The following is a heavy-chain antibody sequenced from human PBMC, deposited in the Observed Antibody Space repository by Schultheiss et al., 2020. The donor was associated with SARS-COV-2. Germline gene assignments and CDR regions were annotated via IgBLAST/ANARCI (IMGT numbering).Heavy chain of an antibody. Sequence: GGSLRLSCAASGFTFRNYWMHWVRQIPGKGLVWVSRINSDGSAPSYADSVKGRFTVSRDNAGNTLYLQMNNLRVEDTAIYYCARARAEQHLPFSWGPIPHPTTWFDPWGQGALVTVSS. J-gene: IGHJ5*02. D-gene: IGHD6-13*01. CDR2: INSDGSAP. V-gene: IGHV3-74*01. CDR3: ARARAEQHLPFSWGPIPHPTTWFDP. CDR1: GFTFRNYW.